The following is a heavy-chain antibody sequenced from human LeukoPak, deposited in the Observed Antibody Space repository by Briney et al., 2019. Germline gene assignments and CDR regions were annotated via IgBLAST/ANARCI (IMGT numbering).Heavy chain of an antibody. Sequence: GAPVKVSCKASGYTFTSYYMHWVRQAPGQGLGWMGIINPSGGSTSYAQKFQGRVTMTRDTSTSTVYMELSSLRSEDTAVYYCARTKRNTVVVPAAIRGRAFDIWGQGTMVTVSS. D-gene: IGHD2-2*01. CDR3: ARTKRNTVVVPAAIRGRAFDI. CDR1: GYTFTSYY. V-gene: IGHV1-46*03. CDR2: INPSGGST. J-gene: IGHJ3*02.